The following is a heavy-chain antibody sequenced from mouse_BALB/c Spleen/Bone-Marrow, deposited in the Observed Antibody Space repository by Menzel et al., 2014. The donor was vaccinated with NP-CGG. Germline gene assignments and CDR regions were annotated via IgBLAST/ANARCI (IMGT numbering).Heavy chain of an antibody. CDR2: ITYSGST. Sequence: DVHLVESGPGLVKPSQSLSLPCTVTGYSITSDYAWNWIRQFPGNKLEWMGYITYSGSTSYNPSLKSRISITRDTSKNQFFLQLNSVTTEDTATYYCARYYDYDGDYFDYWGQGTTLTVSS. CDR1: GYSITSDYA. J-gene: IGHJ2*01. D-gene: IGHD2-4*01. CDR3: ARYYDYDGDYFDY. V-gene: IGHV3-2*02.